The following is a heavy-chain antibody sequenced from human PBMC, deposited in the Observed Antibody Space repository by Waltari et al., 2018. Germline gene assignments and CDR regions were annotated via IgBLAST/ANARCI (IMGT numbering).Heavy chain of an antibody. D-gene: IGHD3-22*01. J-gene: IGHJ4*02. Sequence: QVQLVQSGAEVKKPGASVKVSCKASGYTFPSYAMHWVRQAPGQRLEWMGWINAGNGNTKYSQKFQGRVTITRDTSASTAYMELSSLRSEDTAVYYCARVRPGWLSDYWGQGTLVTVSS. CDR1: GYTFPSYA. V-gene: IGHV1-3*01. CDR3: ARVRPGWLSDY. CDR2: INAGNGNT.